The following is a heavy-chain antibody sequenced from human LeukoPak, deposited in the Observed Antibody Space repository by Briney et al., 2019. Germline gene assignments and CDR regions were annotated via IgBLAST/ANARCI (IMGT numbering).Heavy chain of an antibody. V-gene: IGHV3-23*01. Sequence: GGSLRLSCAASAFTFSRYAMSWVRQAPGKGLEWVSTISGSGGSTYYADSVKGRFTISRDNSENTLYLQMNSLRVEDTAVYYCAKCLGGSYSPPDYWGQGTLVTVSS. J-gene: IGHJ4*02. CDR2: ISGSGGST. D-gene: IGHD1-26*01. CDR1: AFTFSRYA. CDR3: AKCLGGSYSPPDY.